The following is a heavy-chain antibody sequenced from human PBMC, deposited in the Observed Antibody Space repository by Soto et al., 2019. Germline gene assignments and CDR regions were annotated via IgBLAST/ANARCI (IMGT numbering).Heavy chain of an antibody. CDR3: ARDGDYDSLTGQPRYGMHV. V-gene: IGHV1-2*02. CDR1: GYTFTGYY. Sequence: QVQLVQSGAEVKKPGASVKVSCKASGYTFTGYYMHWVRQAPGQGLEWMGWINPNSGGPNYAQKFQGRLTMTRDTSSSTAYMELSRLRSDDTAVYNCARDGDYDSLTGQPRYGMHVWGQGTTVTVSS. D-gene: IGHD3-9*01. J-gene: IGHJ6*02. CDR2: INPNSGGP.